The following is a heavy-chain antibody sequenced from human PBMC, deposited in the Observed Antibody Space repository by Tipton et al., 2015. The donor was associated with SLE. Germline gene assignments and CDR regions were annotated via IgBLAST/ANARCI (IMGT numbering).Heavy chain of an antibody. Sequence: QLVQSGAEVKEPGSSVKVSCKASGGTFSNFAISWVRQAPGQGLEWMGEIIPIFGTPNSAQKFQGRVTITADEVTSTAYMELSSLRPEDTAVYYCARRRWLQLDWYFDLWGRGILVTVSS. CDR1: GGTFSNFA. J-gene: IGHJ2*01. D-gene: IGHD5-24*01. CDR2: IIPIFGTP. CDR3: ARRRWLQLDWYFDL. V-gene: IGHV1-69*01.